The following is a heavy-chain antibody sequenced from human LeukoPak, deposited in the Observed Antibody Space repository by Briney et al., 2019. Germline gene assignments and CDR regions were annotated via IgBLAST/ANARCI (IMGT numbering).Heavy chain of an antibody. V-gene: IGHV3-30*02. CDR3: ARANPPSISAAGYRRYFDY. CDR1: GFTFSSYG. J-gene: IGHJ4*02. CDR2: IRYDGSNK. D-gene: IGHD6-13*01. Sequence: PGGSLRLSCAASGFTFSSYGMHWVRQAPGKGLEWVAFIRYDGSNKYYADSVKGRFTISRDNSKNTLYLQMNSLRAEDTAVYYCARANPPSISAAGYRRYFDYWGQGTLVTVSS.